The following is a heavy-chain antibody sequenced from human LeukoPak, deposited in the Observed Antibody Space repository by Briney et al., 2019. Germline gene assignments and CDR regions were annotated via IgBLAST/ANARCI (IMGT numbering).Heavy chain of an antibody. J-gene: IGHJ5*02. CDR2: IYTSGST. CDR3: ARVPYSSGWYGFDP. V-gene: IGHV4-4*07. Sequence: SETLSLTCTVSGGSISSYYWSWIRQPAGKGLEWIGRIYTSGSTNYNPSLKSRVTISVDTSKNQFSLKLRSGTAADTAVYYCARVPYSSGWYGFDPWGQGTLVTVSS. D-gene: IGHD6-19*01. CDR1: GGSISSYY.